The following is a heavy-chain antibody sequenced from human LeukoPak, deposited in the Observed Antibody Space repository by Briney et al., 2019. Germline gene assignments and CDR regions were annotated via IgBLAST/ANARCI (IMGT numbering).Heavy chain of an antibody. J-gene: IGHJ4*02. V-gene: IGHV3-15*01. CDR2: IKSKTDGGTT. Sequence: GGSLRLSCAASGFTFSNAWMTWVRQAPGKGLEWVGRIKSKTDGGTTDYAAPVKGRFTISRDDSKNMVYLQMNSLKTEDTAVYYCTTHFPTVYVWGSYRFDYWGQGTLVTVSS. CDR1: GFTFSNAW. D-gene: IGHD3-16*02. CDR3: TTHFPTVYVWGSYRFDY.